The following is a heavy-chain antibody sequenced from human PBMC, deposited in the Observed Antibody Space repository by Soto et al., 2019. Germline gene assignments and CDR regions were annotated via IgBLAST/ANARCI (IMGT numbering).Heavy chain of an antibody. V-gene: IGHV3-30*03. J-gene: IGHJ4*02. D-gene: IGHD1-20*01. Sequence: QVQLVESGGGVVQPGRSLRVSCAASGFTFSDYGIYWVRQAPGKGLEWVALISYDGNNREYGDSVKGRFTISRDNSKNTLYLQINSLRVEDTAVYYCTFGDNSFDYWGQGTLVTVSS. CDR1: GFTFSDYG. CDR3: TFGDNSFDY. CDR2: ISYDGNNR.